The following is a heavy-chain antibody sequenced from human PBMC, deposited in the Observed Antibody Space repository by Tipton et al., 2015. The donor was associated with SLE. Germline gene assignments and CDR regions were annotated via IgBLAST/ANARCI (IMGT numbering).Heavy chain of an antibody. V-gene: IGHV4-61*02. CDR1: GASLSSGSYC. D-gene: IGHD4-23*01. Sequence: TLSLTCTVSGASLSSGSYCWSWIRQSAGKGLEWIGRVYRSGITNYSPSLKSRVSISVDTSKNQVSLRLSSVTAADTAVYYCAGETRVVTPADYFYYMDVWGKGTTVTVSS. CDR2: VYRSGIT. J-gene: IGHJ6*03. CDR3: AGETRVVTPADYFYYMDV.